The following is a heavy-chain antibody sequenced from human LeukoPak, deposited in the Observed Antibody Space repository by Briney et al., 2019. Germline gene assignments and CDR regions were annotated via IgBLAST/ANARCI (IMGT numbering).Heavy chain of an antibody. Sequence: GGTLTLSCAASGCTFSSYAMSWVRQAPGKGLEWVSAISGSGGSTYYADSVKGRFTISRDNSKNTLYLQMNSLRAEDTAVYYCAKDSGSLKLVPVDYRGQGTLVTVSS. CDR3: AKDSGSLKLVPVDY. J-gene: IGHJ4*02. D-gene: IGHD2-2*01. CDR2: ISGSGGST. V-gene: IGHV3-23*01. CDR1: GCTFSSYA.